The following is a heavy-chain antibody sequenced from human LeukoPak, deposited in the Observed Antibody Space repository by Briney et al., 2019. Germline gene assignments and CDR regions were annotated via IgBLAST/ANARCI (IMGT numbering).Heavy chain of an antibody. CDR3: ARYPIHNDDILTGPFDY. Sequence: SETLSLTCTVSGGSISSSSYYWGWIRQPPGTGLEWIGRIYYSGSTYYNPSLKSRVTISVDTSKNQFSLKLSSVTAADTAVYYCARYPIHNDDILTGPFDYWGQGTLVTVSS. CDR1: GGSISSSSYY. CDR2: IYYSGST. D-gene: IGHD3-9*01. J-gene: IGHJ4*02. V-gene: IGHV4-39*07.